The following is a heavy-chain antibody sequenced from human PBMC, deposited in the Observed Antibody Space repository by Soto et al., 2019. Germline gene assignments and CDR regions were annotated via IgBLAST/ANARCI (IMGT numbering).Heavy chain of an antibody. J-gene: IGHJ3*02. CDR3: TTDPSDEDDAFDI. V-gene: IGHV3-15*07. CDR1: GFTFSNAW. Sequence: GGSLRLSCAASGFTFSNAWMNWVRQAPGKGLEWVGRIKSKTDGGTTDYAAPVKGRFTISRDDSKNTLYLQMNSLKTEDTAVYYCTTDPSDEDDAFDIWGQGTMVTVSS. CDR2: IKSKTDGGTT.